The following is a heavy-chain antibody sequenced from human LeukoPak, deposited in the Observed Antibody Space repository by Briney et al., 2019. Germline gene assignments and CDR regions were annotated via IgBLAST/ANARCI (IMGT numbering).Heavy chain of an antibody. D-gene: IGHD5-18*01. V-gene: IGHV3-33*01. CDR1: GFTFSSYG. CDR2: IWYDGSNK. J-gene: IGHJ4*02. Sequence: GGSLRLSCAASGFTFSSYGMHWVRQAPGKGLEWVAVIWYDGSNKYYADSVKGRFTISRDNSKNTLYLQMNSLRAEDTAVYYCARARTAMVTHYYFDYWGQGTLVAVSS. CDR3: ARARTAMVTHYYFDY.